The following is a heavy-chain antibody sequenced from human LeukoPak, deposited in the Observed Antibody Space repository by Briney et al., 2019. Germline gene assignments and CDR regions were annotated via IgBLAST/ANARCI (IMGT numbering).Heavy chain of an antibody. Sequence: ASVTVSFLASGYTSTDYYIHWVRQPPGEGLEWVGWVFPHSGDTYYAQRFHGRIAMTWEWSTNTAYMELSRLKSEDTGVYFCARPPRYLGSAAPFPGGGQATLVTVSS. CDR1: GYTSTDYY. J-gene: IGHJ1*01. V-gene: IGHV1-2*02. CDR2: VFPHSGDT. CDR3: ARPPRYLGSAAPFPG. D-gene: IGHD1-14*01.